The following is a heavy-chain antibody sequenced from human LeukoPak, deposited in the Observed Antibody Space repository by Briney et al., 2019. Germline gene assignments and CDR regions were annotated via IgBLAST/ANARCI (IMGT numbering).Heavy chain of an antibody. CDR3: ARIPPYSSGYHLDY. V-gene: IGHV1-69*04. CDR1: GGSFTSYG. J-gene: IGHJ4*02. Sequence: SVKVSCEASGGSFTSYGLTWVRQAPGQGLEWMGRIIPTLGLANYAQKFQGRVTITADKSTNTAYMELSSLRSEDTAVYYCARIPPYSSGYHLDYWGQGTLVTVSS. CDR2: IIPTLGLA. D-gene: IGHD6-25*01.